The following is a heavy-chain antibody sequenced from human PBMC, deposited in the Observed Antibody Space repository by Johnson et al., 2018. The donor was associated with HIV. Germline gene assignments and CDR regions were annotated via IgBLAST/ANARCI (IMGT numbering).Heavy chain of an antibody. Sequence: QEQLVESGGGLVKPGGSLRLSCAASGFTFSDYYMNWIRQAPGKGLEWVSYISSSTNTIYYADSVKGRFTISRDNAKNSLSLQMNSLRADDTAVYYCAKDSDKWAISGDDAFDIWGQGTMVTVSS. D-gene: IGHD1-26*01. V-gene: IGHV3-11*04. CDR2: ISSSTNTI. J-gene: IGHJ3*02. CDR1: GFTFSDYY. CDR3: AKDSDKWAISGDDAFDI.